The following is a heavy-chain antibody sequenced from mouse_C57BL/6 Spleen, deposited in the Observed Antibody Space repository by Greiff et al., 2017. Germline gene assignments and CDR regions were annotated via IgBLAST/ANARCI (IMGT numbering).Heavy chain of an antibody. D-gene: IGHD2-12*01. Sequence: QVQLQQPGAELVKPGASVKLSCKASGYTFTSYWMQWVKQRPGQGLEWIGEIDPSDSYTNYNQKFKGKATLTVVTTSSTAYMQLSSLTSEDSAVYYCARSTRRGYAMDYWGQGTSGTVAS. J-gene: IGHJ4*01. V-gene: IGHV1-50*01. CDR1: GYTFTSYW. CDR3: ARSTRRGYAMDY. CDR2: IDPSDSYT.